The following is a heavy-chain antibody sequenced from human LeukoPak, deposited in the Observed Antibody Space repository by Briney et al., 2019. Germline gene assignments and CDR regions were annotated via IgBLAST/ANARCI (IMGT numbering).Heavy chain of an antibody. D-gene: IGHD5-18*01. CDR2: INPSGGST. CDR3: ARGPSLSYEDWFDP. Sequence: ASVKVSCKASGYTFTSYYIHWVRQAPGQGLEWMGIINPSGGSTRYAQKFQGRVTMTRDTSISTAYMELSRLRSDDTAVYYCARGPSLSYEDWFDPWGQGTLVTVSS. J-gene: IGHJ5*02. V-gene: IGHV1-46*01. CDR1: GYTFTSYY.